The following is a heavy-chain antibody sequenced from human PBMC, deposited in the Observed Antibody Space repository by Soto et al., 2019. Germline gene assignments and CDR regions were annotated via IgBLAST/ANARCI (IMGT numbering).Heavy chain of an antibody. Sequence: SGGSLRLSCAASGFTFSSYGMHWVRQAPGKGLEWVAVISYDGSNTYYADSVKGRFTISRDNSKNTLYLQMNSLRAEDTAVYYCAKGLRIAAGYFDYWGQGTLVTVSS. CDR2: ISYDGSNT. CDR3: AKGLRIAAGYFDY. CDR1: GFTFSSYG. D-gene: IGHD6-13*01. J-gene: IGHJ4*02. V-gene: IGHV3-30*18.